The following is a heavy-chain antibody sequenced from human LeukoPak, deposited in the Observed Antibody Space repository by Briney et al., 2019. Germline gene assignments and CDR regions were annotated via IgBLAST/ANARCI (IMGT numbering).Heavy chain of an antibody. CDR1: GFTFSSYA. CDR3: AKGMRYCSSTSCAPHVY. V-gene: IGHV3-23*01. CDR2: ISGSGGST. D-gene: IGHD2-2*01. J-gene: IGHJ4*02. Sequence: QPGGSLRLSCAASGFTFSSYAMSWVRQAPGKGLEWVSAISGSGGSTYYADSVKGRFTISRDNSENTLYLQMNSLRAEDTAVYYCAKGMRYCSSTSCAPHVYWGQGTLVTVSS.